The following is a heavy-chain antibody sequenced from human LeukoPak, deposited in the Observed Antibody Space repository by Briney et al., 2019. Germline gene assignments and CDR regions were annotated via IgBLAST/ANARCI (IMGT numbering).Heavy chain of an antibody. CDR2: INPYNGNT. CDR1: GYSFTSYG. D-gene: IGHD6-19*01. J-gene: IGHJ4*02. Sequence: ASVKVSCKASGYSFTSYGITWVRQAPGQGLEWMGWINPYNGNTNYAQKLQGRLTMTTDTSTSTAYMDLRSLRSADTAVYYCARESSGWFFSNWGQGTLVTVSS. V-gene: IGHV1-18*01. CDR3: ARESSGWFFSN.